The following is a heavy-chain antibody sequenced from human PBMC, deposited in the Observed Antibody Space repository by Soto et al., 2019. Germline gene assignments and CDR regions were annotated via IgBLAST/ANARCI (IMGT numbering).Heavy chain of an antibody. D-gene: IGHD3-16*01. V-gene: IGHV3-15*07. CDR1: GFTFSNAW. J-gene: IGHJ4*02. CDR3: TTLMITFGGALARDY. CDR2: IKSKTDGGTT. Sequence: GGSLRLSCAASGFTFSNAWMNWVRQAPGKGLEWVGRIKSKTDGGTTDYAAPVKGRFTISREDSKNTLYLQMNSLKTEDTAVYYCTTLMITFGGALARDYWGQGTLVTSPQ.